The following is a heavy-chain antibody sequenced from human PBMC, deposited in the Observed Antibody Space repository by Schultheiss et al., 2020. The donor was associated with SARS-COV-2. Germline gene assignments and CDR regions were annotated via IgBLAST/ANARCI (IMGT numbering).Heavy chain of an antibody. CDR1: GFTFSNAW. Sequence: GGSLRLSCAASGFTFSNAWMSWVRQAPGKGLEWVSYISSSSSTIYYADSVKGRFTISRDNAKNSLYLQMNSLRAEDTAVYYCARNRQTDYWGQGTLVTVSS. D-gene: IGHD1-14*01. J-gene: IGHJ4*02. CDR2: ISSSSSTI. CDR3: ARNRQTDY. V-gene: IGHV3-11*01.